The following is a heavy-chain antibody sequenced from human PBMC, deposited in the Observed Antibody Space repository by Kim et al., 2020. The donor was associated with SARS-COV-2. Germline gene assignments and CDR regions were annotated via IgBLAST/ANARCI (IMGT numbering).Heavy chain of an antibody. CDR1: GYTFTGYY. CDR2: INPNSGGT. CDR3: ARVRIGELLWADFDY. D-gene: IGHD3-10*01. V-gene: IGHV1-2*02. Sequence: ASVKVSCKASGYTFTGYYMHWVRQAPGQGLEWMGWINPNSGGTNYAQKFQGRVTMTRDTSISTAYMELSRLRSDDTAVYYCARVRIGELLWADFDYWGQGTLVTVSS. J-gene: IGHJ4*02.